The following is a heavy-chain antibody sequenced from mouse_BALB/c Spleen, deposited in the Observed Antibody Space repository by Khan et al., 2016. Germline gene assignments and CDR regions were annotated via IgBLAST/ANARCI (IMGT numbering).Heavy chain of an antibody. CDR2: IWAGGST. V-gene: IGHV2-9*02. CDR1: GFSLTSYG. D-gene: IGHD2-1*01. J-gene: IGHJ3*01. Sequence: QVQLKQSGPGLVAPSQSLSITCTVAGFSLTSYGVHWARQPPGKGLAWLGVIWAGGSTNYNSALMSRLSISKDNSKSPVFLKMNSLQTKYTAMSYCAIYGNYAYWGQKTLVIV. CDR3: AIYGNYAY.